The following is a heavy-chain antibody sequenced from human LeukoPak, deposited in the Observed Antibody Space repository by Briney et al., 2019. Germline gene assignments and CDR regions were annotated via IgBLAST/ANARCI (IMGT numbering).Heavy chain of an antibody. CDR1: GYTLSDYG. CDR3: ARDCSNGVCFPRDY. D-gene: IGHD2-8*01. CDR2: ISTYNGNR. V-gene: IGHV1-18*01. Sequence: GSVRVSCKASGYTLSDYGMSWVRQAPGQGLEWVGWISTYNGNRKYAETFQGRVTITTDTSTTTYYMEMRSLRSDDTAIYYCARDCSNGVCFPRDYWGQGTQITVSP. J-gene: IGHJ4*02.